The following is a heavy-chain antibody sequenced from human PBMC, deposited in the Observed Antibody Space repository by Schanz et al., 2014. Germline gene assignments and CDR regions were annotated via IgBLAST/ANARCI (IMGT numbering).Heavy chain of an antibody. V-gene: IGHV3-66*02. Sequence: EVQLVASGGGLVQPGGSLRLSCAASGFAVDNYYMSCVRQAPGRGLEWVSIIFTDGRTYYADSVKGRFTTARDSSKNTLFLQMNSLRTEDAAVYYCARDRRNADLDYWGQGTLVTVSS. D-gene: IGHD1-1*01. J-gene: IGHJ4*02. CDR1: GFAVDNYY. CDR2: IFTDGRT. CDR3: ARDRRNADLDY.